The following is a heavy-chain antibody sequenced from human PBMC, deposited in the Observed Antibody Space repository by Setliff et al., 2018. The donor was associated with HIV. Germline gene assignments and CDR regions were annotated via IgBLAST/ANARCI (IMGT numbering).Heavy chain of an antibody. CDR3: ANLLVLRWEPHTRKKNGMDV. D-gene: IGHD1-26*01. CDR2: IIPIFGTA. V-gene: IGHV1-69*13. J-gene: IGHJ6*02. Sequence: SVKVSCKTSGYMFIAYGMSWVRRAPGQGLEWMGGIIPIFGTANYAQKFQGRVTITADESTSTAYMELSSLRSEDTAVYYCANLLVLRWEPHTRKKNGMDVWGQGTTVTVSS. CDR1: GYMFIAYG.